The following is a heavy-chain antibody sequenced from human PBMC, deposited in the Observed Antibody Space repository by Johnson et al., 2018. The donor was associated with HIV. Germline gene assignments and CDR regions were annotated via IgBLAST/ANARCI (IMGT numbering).Heavy chain of an antibody. CDR1: GFTFSSYA. D-gene: IGHD4-17*01. CDR2: IGTAGDT. V-gene: IGHV3-13*01. CDR3: EKDHDYGDAFDI. J-gene: IGHJ3*02. Sequence: VQLVESGGGVVQPGRSLRLSCAASGFTFSSYAMHWVRPAPGKGLEWVSAIGTAGDTYYPGSVKGRFTISRDNANNLLYLQMNSLRAEDTALYYCEKDHDYGDAFDIWGQGTMVTVSS.